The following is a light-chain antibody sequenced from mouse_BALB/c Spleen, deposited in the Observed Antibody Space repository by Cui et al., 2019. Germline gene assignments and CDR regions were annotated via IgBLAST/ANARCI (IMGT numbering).Light chain of an antibody. V-gene: IGKV4-55*01. CDR1: SSVSY. CDR3: QQWSSYPRT. Sequence: VLIQFPAIMSVSLGEKVTMTFCASSSVSYMDWYQQKPGSSPRLLIYDTSNLASGVPVRFSGSGSGTSYSLTISRMEAEDAATYYCQQWSSYPRTFGGGTKLEIK. CDR2: DTS. J-gene: IGKJ1*01.